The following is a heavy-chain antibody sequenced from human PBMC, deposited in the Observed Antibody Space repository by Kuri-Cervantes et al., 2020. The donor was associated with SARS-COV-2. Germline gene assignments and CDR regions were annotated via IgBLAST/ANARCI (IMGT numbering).Heavy chain of an antibody. J-gene: IGHJ3*02. CDR1: GFTFSDYY. D-gene: IGHD6-19*01. CDR3: ARAPQWVAGDDAFVI. Sequence: GGSLRLSCAASGFTFSDYYMSWIRQAPGKGLEWVSYISSSSSYTNYADSVKGRFTIPRDNAKNSLYLQMNSLRAEDTAVYYCARAPQWVAGDDAFVIWGQGTMVTVSS. CDR2: ISSSSSYT. V-gene: IGHV3-11*05.